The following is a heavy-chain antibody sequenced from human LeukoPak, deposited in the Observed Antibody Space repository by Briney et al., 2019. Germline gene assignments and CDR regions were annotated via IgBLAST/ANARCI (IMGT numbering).Heavy chain of an antibody. J-gene: IGHJ4*02. CDR2: VIPIGGAA. D-gene: IGHD2-15*01. CDR3: ASYLDCSGGSCYSGIGYFDY. Sequence: SGKVSCNASGGTFSRDAISRVRQAPGQGREWMGGVIPIGGAADYAQNFQGRVTITADESTSTAYMELSSLRSEDTAVYYCASYLDCSGGSCYSGIGYFDYWGQGTLVTVSS. V-gene: IGHV1-69*13. CDR1: GGTFSRDA.